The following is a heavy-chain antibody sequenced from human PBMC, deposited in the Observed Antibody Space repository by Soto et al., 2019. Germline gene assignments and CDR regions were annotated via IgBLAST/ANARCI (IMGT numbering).Heavy chain of an antibody. CDR1: GGSISSYY. D-gene: IGHD2-2*01. CDR3: ARGEDIVVVPAYYYYYGMDV. CDR2: IYYSGST. V-gene: IGHV4-59*01. J-gene: IGHJ6*02. Sequence: SETLSLTCTVSGGSISSYYCSWIRQPPGKGLEWIGYIYYSGSTNYNPSLKSRVTISVDTSKNQFSLKLSSVTAADTAVYYCARGEDIVVVPAYYYYYGMDVWGQGTTVTVSS.